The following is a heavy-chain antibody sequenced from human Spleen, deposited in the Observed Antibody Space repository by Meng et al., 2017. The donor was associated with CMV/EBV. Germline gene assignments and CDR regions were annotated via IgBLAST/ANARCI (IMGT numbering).Heavy chain of an antibody. J-gene: IGHJ4*02. V-gene: IGHV6-1*01. CDR2: TLYRSKWYF. CDR1: GDSVSRRTAF. CDR3: VREDRGCFDY. D-gene: IGHD6-19*01. Sequence: ISGDSVSRRTAFWNWIRQSPSIGLEWLGRTLYRSKWYFDYAASLKSRAAIDPDTSKNQFSLHLNSVTPDDTAVYYCVREDRGCFDYWGQGTLVTVSS.